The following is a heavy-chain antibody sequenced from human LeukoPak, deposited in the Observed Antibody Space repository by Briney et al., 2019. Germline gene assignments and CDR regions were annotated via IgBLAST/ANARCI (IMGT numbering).Heavy chain of an antibody. CDR2: IYSGDTT. V-gene: IGHV3-53*01. D-gene: IGHD5-18*01. CDR3: ARDKGAGYSYGFNDAFDI. Sequence: PGGSLRLSCAASGFTVSSNYMSWVRQAPGKGLEWVSVIYSGDTTYYADSVKGRFTISRDNSKNTLYLQMNSLRAEDTAVYYCARDKGAGYSYGFNDAFDIWGQGTMVTVSS. CDR1: GFTVSSNY. J-gene: IGHJ3*02.